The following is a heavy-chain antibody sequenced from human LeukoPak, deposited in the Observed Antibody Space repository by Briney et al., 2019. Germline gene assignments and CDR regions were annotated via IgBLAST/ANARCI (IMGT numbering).Heavy chain of an antibody. J-gene: IGHJ5*02. V-gene: IGHV1-24*01. CDR1: GYTLTELS. Sequence: ASVKVSCKVSGYTLTELSMHWVRQAPGKGLEWMGGFDPEDGETIYAQKFQGRVTMTRDTSISTAYMELSRLRSDDTAVYYCARDPYYYGSGSYYMGAENWFDPWGQGTLVTVSS. CDR2: FDPEDGET. CDR3: ARDPYYYGSGSYYMGAENWFDP. D-gene: IGHD3-10*01.